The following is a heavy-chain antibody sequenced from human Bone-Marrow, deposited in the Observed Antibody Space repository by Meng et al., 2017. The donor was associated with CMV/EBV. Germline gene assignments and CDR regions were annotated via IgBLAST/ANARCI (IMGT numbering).Heavy chain of an antibody. CDR3: ARSLGYCSGGSCYGRLPGNY. V-gene: IGHV4-34*01. D-gene: IGHD2-15*01. CDR1: GGSFSGYY. CDR2: INHSGST. Sequence: SETLSLTCAVYGGSFSGYYWSWIRQPPGKGLEWIGEINHSGSTNYNPSLKSRVTISVDTSKNQFSLKLSSVTAADTAVYYCARSLGYCSGGSCYGRLPGNYWGQGTRVTVSS. J-gene: IGHJ4*02.